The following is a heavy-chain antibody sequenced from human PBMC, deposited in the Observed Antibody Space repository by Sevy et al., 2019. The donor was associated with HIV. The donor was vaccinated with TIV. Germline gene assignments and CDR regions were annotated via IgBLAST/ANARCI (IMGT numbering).Heavy chain of an antibody. D-gene: IGHD6-13*01. V-gene: IGHV1-18*01. CDR3: ARGALNGGSSSWYWYPGYYYGMDV. J-gene: IGHJ6*02. CDR2: ISAYNGNT. CDR1: GYTFTSYG. Sequence: ASVKVSCKASGYTFTSYGISWVRQAPGQGLEWMGWISAYNGNTNYAQKLQGRVTMTTDTSTSTAYMELRSLRSDDTAVYYCARGALNGGSSSWYWYPGYYYGMDVWGQGTTVTVSS.